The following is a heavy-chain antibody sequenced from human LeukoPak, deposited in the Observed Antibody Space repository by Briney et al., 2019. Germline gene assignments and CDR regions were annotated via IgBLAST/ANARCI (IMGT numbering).Heavy chain of an antibody. J-gene: IGHJ4*02. CDR1: GFSFNSHA. CDR2: IKQDGSDR. CDR3: VRNLAVAGTCFDS. Sequence: GRSLRLSCAASGFSFNSHAMNWVRQAPGTGLEWVANIKQDGSDRNYVTSVRGRFTISRDNAESSLFLQMNSLRAEDTAVYYCVRNLAVAGTCFDSWGQGTLVTVSS. V-gene: IGHV3-7*03. D-gene: IGHD6-19*01.